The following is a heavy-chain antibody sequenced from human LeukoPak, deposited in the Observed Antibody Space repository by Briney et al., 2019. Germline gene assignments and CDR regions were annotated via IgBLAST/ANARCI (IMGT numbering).Heavy chain of an antibody. CDR3: ARGLWTSSPWDY. D-gene: IGHD3/OR15-3a*01. Sequence: RWASVKVSCKASGYTFTGYYMHWVRQAPGQGLEWMGWINPNSGGTNYAQKFQGRVTMTRDTSISTAYMELSRLRSDDTAVYYCARGLWTSSPWDYWGQGTLVTVSS. CDR1: GYTFTGYY. V-gene: IGHV1-2*02. CDR2: INPNSGGT. J-gene: IGHJ4*02.